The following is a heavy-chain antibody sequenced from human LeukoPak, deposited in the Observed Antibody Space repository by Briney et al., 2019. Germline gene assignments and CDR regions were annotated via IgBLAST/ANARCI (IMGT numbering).Heavy chain of an antibody. J-gene: IGHJ3*02. CDR2: INSDGSST. V-gene: IGHV3-74*01. CDR1: GFTFSSYW. CDR3: AKVYYGSGTYLGAFDI. Sequence: PGGSLRLSCAASGFTFSSYWMHWVRQAPGKGLVWVSRINSDGSSTSYADSVKGRFTISRDNSENTLYLQMNSLRAEDTAVYYCAKVYYGSGTYLGAFDIWGEGTMVTVSS. D-gene: IGHD3-10*01.